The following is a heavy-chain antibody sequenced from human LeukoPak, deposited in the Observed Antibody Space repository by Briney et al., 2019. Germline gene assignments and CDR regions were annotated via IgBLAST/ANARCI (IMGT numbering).Heavy chain of an antibody. V-gene: IGHV3-49*04. J-gene: IGHJ3*02. D-gene: IGHD1-1*01. CDR2: IRSNAYGGTT. CDR3: SRRGVTGTYDAFDI. Sequence: GRSLRLSCAASVFRLGDYGLACVRQAPGRGLEWVGFIRSNAYGGTTEYGASAEGRFTISRDDSKSIAYLQMDSLKTEDTAVYFCSRRGVTGTYDAFDIWGQGTLVTVSS. CDR1: VFRLGDYG.